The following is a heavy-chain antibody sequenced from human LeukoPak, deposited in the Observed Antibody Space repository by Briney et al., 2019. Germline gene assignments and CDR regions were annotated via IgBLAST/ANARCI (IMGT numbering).Heavy chain of an antibody. CDR3: GRDTYWYIDL. J-gene: IGHJ2*01. CDR1: GYTFTNYA. V-gene: IGHV1-3*01. CDR2: IIAGNGNT. Sequence: GASVKLSCKASGYTFTNYAMHWVRQAPGQGLEWMGWIIAGNGNTKYSQNFQGRVTITRDTSASTAYMELSSLRSEDTAVYYCGRDTYWYIDLWGRGTLVTVSS.